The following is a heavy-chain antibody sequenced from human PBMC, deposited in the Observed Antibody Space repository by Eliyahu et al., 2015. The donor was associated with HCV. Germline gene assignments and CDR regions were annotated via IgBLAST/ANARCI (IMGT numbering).Heavy chain of an antibody. V-gene: IGHV3-21*01. CDR3: ARDLALRLYDY. CDR2: ISRRSTYI. J-gene: IGHJ4*02. D-gene: IGHD5/OR15-5a*01. CDR1: GSNFSTYS. Sequence: EVRLVESGGGLVTPGGSLRLSCAASGSNFSTYSMNWVRQAPGMGVEWVSSISRRSTYIYYADSVKGRFTISRDNARNSLYLEMNSLRAEDTAVYYCARDLALRLYDYWGQGSLVTVSS.